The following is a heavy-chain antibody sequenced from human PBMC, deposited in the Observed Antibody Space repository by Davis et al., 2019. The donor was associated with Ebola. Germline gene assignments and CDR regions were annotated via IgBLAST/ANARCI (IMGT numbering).Heavy chain of an antibody. CDR1: GFSFSRFG. CDR2: TSFDGSEK. J-gene: IGHJ6*02. CDR3: AADASYDSWCGYSAADGMGV. D-gene: IGHD3-3*01. Sequence: PGGSLRLSCVASGFSFSRFGMHWVRQAPGKGLEWVTVTSFDGSEKYYADSLKGRFTISRDNSKNTLYLQLNSLRIEDTALYYCAADASYDSWCGYSAADGMGVWGQGTTVIVSS. V-gene: IGHV3-30*03.